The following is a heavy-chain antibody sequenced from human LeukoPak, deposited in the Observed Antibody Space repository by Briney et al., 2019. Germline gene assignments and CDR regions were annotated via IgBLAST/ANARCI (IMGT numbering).Heavy chain of an antibody. CDR3: ARDQLRYFDWLKY. D-gene: IGHD3-9*01. J-gene: IGHJ4*02. CDR2: IKQDGSEK. V-gene: IGHV3-7*01. CDR1: GFTFSSYW. Sequence: PGGSLRLSCAASGFTFSSYWISWVRQAPGKGLEWEANIKQDGSEKYYVDSVKGRFTISRDNAKNSLYLQMNSLRAEDTAVYYCARDQLRYFDWLKYWGQGTLVTVSS.